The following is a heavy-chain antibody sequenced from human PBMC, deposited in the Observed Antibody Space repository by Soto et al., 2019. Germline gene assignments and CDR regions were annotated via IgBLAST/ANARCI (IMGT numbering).Heavy chain of an antibody. CDR1: GFTFSSFW. Sequence: GGSLRLSCAVSGFTFSSFWMSWVRQAPGKGLEWVANIKQDGSEKYYVDSVKGRFTISRDNAKNSLFLQMNTLRTEDTAVYYCARAGGYVDSYLSGFNYWGQGALVTVSS. V-gene: IGHV3-7*03. CDR2: IKQDGSEK. CDR3: ARAGGYVDSYLSGFNY. J-gene: IGHJ4*02. D-gene: IGHD3-10*01.